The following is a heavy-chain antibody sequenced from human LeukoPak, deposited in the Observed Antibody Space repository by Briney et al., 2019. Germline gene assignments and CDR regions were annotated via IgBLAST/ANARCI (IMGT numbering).Heavy chain of an antibody. CDR2: IKQDGSEE. J-gene: IGHJ3*02. D-gene: IGHD3-22*01. Sequence: GGSLRLSCAASGFTFSSYWMHWVRQAPGKGLEWVASIKQDGSEEYYVDSVKGRFTISRDNAKNSLYLQMNSLRAEDTAVYYCARSLPNHYDSSGSHAFDIWGQGTMVTVSS. CDR1: GFTFSSYW. V-gene: IGHV3-7*01. CDR3: ARSLPNHYDSSGSHAFDI.